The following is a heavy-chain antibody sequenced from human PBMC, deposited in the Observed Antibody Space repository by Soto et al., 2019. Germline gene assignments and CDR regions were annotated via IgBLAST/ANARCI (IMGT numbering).Heavy chain of an antibody. CDR2: ISYDGSNK. Sequence: GGSLRLSCPASGFAFSSYGMHWVRQAPGKGLEWVAVISYDGSNKYYADSVKGRFTISRDNSKDTLYLQMNSLRAEDTAVYYCAKDSXVRFLEWLPYYYYGMDVWGQGTTVTVSS. D-gene: IGHD3-3*01. CDR1: GFAFSSYG. CDR3: AKDSXVRFLEWLPYYYYGMDV. J-gene: IGHJ6*02. V-gene: IGHV3-30*18.